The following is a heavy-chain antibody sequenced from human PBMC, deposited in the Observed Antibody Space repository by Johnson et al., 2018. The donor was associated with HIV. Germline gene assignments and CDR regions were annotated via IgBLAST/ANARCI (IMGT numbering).Heavy chain of an antibody. CDR3: AKETRDSRSAFDI. CDR1: GFSFSSYG. Sequence: SGGDVVQPGGSLRLSCAASGFSFSSYGIHWVRQAPGKGLEWVAFTQYDGSNKYYADSVKGRFTISRDNSKKTLFLQMNNLRAEDTAVYFCAKETRDSRSAFDIWGQGTMVTVSS. D-gene: IGHD3-22*01. CDR2: TQYDGSNK. V-gene: IGHV3-30*02. J-gene: IGHJ3*02.